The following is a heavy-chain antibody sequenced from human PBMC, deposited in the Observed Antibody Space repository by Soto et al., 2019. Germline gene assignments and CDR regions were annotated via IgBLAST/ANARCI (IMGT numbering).Heavy chain of an antibody. CDR3: AKDDVDFVVLEWFLPFDY. CDR1: GFTFSSYA. Sequence: GGSLRLSCAASGFTFSSYAMSWVRQAPGKGLEWVSAISGSGGSTYYADSVKGRFTISRDNSKNTLYLQMNSLRAEDTAVYYCAKDDVDFVVLEWFLPFDYWGQGTLVTVSS. V-gene: IGHV3-23*01. J-gene: IGHJ4*02. CDR2: ISGSGGST. D-gene: IGHD3-3*01.